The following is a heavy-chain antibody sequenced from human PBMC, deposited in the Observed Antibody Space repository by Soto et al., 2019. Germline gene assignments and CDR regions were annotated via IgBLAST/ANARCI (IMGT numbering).Heavy chain of an antibody. CDR1: GGSFIGYY. J-gene: IGHJ4*02. CDR2: INHSGST. Sequence: PSETLSLTCAVYGGSFIGYYCIFIRHPPWKWLEWIGEINHSGSTNYNPSLKSRVTISVDTSKNQFSLKLSSVTAADTAVYYCASSRHPHHSSSTVVALGTYWGQGTLVTVSS. V-gene: IGHV4-34*01. D-gene: IGHD7-27*01. CDR3: ASSRHPHHSSSTVVALGTY.